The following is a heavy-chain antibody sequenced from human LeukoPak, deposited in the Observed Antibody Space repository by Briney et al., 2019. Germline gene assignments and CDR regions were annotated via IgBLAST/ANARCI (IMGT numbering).Heavy chain of an antibody. CDR3: ARDVTGDAGDY. CDR2: IGSSSSYI. V-gene: IGHV3-21*01. CDR1: GFTLSSYS. J-gene: IGHJ4*02. Sequence: KAGGSLRLSCAASGFTLSSYSMNWVRQAPGKGLEWVSSIGSSSSYIYFADSVKGRFTISRDNAKNSLYLQMSSLRAEDTAVYYCARDVTGDAGDYWGQGTLVTVSS. D-gene: IGHD7-27*01.